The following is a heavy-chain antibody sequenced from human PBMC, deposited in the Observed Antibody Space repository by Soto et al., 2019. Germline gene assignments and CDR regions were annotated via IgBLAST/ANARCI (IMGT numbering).Heavy chain of an antibody. J-gene: IGHJ4*02. CDR2: IDPSGGST. Sequence: QVQLVQSGAEVKKPGASVKVSCKASGYTFTNYYMHWVQQAPGQGLEWMGIIDPSGGSTSYAQKFQGRVTMTRDTSTSTVYMEVSSLRSEDTAVYYCARSHNWRLGQNWGQGTLVTVSS. D-gene: IGHD1-20*01. CDR1: GYTFTNYY. CDR3: ARSHNWRLGQN. V-gene: IGHV1-46*01.